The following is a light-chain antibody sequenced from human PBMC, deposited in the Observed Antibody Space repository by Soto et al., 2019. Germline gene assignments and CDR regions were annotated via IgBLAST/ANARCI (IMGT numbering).Light chain of an antibody. V-gene: IGLV4-60*02. CDR1: SGHSSYI. Sequence: QLVLTQSSSASASLGSSVKLTSTLSSGHSSYIIAWHQQQPGKAPRYLMKLEGSGSYNKGSGVPDRFSGSSSGADRYLTISNLQFEDEADYYCETWDSNTHVFGGGTKLTVL. CDR3: ETWDSNTHV. CDR2: LEGSGSY. J-gene: IGLJ3*02.